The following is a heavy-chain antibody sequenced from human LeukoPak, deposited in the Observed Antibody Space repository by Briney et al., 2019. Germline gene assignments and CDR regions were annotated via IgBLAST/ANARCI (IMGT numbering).Heavy chain of an antibody. V-gene: IGHV3-30-3*01. CDR3: ARDGYCSGGSCYSFDP. D-gene: IGHD2-15*01. CDR2: ISYDGGNK. J-gene: IGHJ5*02. Sequence: QPGRSLRLSCAASGFTFSSYAMHWVRQAPGKGLEWVAVISYDGGNKYYADSVKGRFTISRDNSKNTLYLQMNSLRAEDTAVYYCARDGYCSGGSCYSFDPWGQGTLVTVSS. CDR1: GFTFSSYA.